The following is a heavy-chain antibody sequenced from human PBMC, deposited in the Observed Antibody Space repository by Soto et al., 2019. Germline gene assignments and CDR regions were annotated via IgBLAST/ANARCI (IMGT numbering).Heavy chain of an antibody. Sequence: GGSLRLSCAASGFNVSSNSMNWVRQAPGKGLEWLSLIHSDANTKYADSVKGRFTVSRDSSENKFYLQMNSLRAEDTAVYYCARHVWLESWGQGTLVSVPP. CDR3: ARHVWLES. CDR2: IHSDANT. V-gene: IGHV3-53*01. J-gene: IGHJ5*01. CDR1: GFNVSSNS.